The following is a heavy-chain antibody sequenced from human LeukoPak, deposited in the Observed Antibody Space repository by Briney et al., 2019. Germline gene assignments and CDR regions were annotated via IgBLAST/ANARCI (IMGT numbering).Heavy chain of an antibody. V-gene: IGHV3-74*01. CDR2: INTDGSST. CDR3: ARDTGITIFGLAMRYYMDV. D-gene: IGHD3-3*01. J-gene: IGHJ6*03. Sequence: GGSLRLPCAASGFTFSSYWMHWVRQAPGKGLVWVSRINTDGSSTSYADSVKGRFTISRDNAKNTLYLQMNSLRAEDTAVYYCARDTGITIFGLAMRYYMDVWGKGTTVTVSS. CDR1: GFTFSSYW.